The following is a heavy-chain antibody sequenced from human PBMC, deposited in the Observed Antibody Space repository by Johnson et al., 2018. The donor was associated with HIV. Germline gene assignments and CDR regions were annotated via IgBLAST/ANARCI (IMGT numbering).Heavy chain of an antibody. CDR3: ARAGYGGNYAFDI. V-gene: IGHV3-15*01. CDR2: IKSKTDGGTT. CDR1: GFTFSSYW. Sequence: VQLVESGGGLVQPGGSLRLSCAASGFTFSSYWMSWVRQAPWKGLEWVGRIKSKTDGGTTDYAADVKGRFTISRDDSKNTLYLQMNSLKTEDTAVYYCARAGYGGNYAFDIWGQGTMVTVSS. D-gene: IGHD4-23*01. J-gene: IGHJ3*02.